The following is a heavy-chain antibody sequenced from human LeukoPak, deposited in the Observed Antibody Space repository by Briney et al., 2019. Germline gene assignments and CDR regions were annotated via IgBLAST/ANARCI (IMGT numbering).Heavy chain of an antibody. CDR2: IYTSGST. V-gene: IGHV4-4*07. CDR3: SRDYRRGATIFGVVTPSRYFDL. D-gene: IGHD3-3*01. CDR1: GGSISSYY. Sequence: TSETLSLTCTVSGGSISSYYWSWIRQPAGKGLEWIGRIYTSGSTNYNPSLKSRVTISVDKSKNQFSLKLSSVTAADTAVYYCSRDYRRGATIFGVVTPSRYFDLWGRGTLVTVSS. J-gene: IGHJ2*01.